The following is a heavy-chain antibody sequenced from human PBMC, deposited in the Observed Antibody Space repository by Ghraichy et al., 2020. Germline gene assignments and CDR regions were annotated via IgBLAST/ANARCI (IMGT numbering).Heavy chain of an antibody. V-gene: IGHV3-23*01. Sequence: GGSLRLSCAASGFTFSRYAMSWVRQAPGKGLEWVSAISGSVSSTYDADSVKGRFTISRDNSKNTLYLQMNSLRAEDTAVYYCAKEEGGRAVDYWGQGTLVTVSS. J-gene: IGHJ4*02. D-gene: IGHD3-10*01. CDR3: AKEEGGRAVDY. CDR1: GFTFSRYA. CDR2: ISGSVSST.